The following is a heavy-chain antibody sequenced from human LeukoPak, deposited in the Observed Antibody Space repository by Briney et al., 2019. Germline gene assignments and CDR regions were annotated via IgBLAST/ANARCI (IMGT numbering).Heavy chain of an antibody. CDR2: ISSSSSYI. CDR1: GFTFSSYS. J-gene: IGHJ6*02. D-gene: IGHD1-26*01. CDR3: ARWVGVVGAHYGMDV. V-gene: IGHV3-21*01. Sequence: GGSLRLSCAASGFTFSSYSMNWVRQAPGKGLEWVSSISSSSSYIYYADSVKGRFTISRDDAKNSLYLQMNSLRAEDTAVYYCARWVGVVGAHYGMDVWGQGTTVTVSS.